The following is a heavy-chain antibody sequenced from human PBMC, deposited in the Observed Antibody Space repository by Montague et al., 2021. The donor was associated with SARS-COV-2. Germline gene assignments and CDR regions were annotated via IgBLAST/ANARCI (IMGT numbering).Heavy chain of an antibody. Sequence: TLSLICTVSGGSISSYYWSWIRQPPGKGLEWIGYIYYSGSTNYNPSLKSRVTISVDTSKNQFSLKLSSVTAADTAVYYCARLARGEYYDFWSGSHEYPQYSYGMDVWGQGTTVPVSS. D-gene: IGHD3-3*01. CDR1: GGSISSYY. CDR2: IYYSGST. J-gene: IGHJ6*02. V-gene: IGHV4-59*08. CDR3: ARLARGEYYDFWSGSHEYPQYSYGMDV.